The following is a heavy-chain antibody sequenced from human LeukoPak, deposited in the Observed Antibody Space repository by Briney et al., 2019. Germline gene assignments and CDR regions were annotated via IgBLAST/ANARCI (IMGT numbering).Heavy chain of an antibody. V-gene: IGHV4-31*03. Sequence: SQTLSLTCTVSGGSISSGSYYWSWIRQHPGEGLEWIGNFYYSGSTYYNPSLKNRVIISVDTSKKQFSLNLSSVTAADTAVYYCARGIWYYGSGSYLDYWGQGTLVTVSS. CDR3: ARGIWYYGSGSYLDY. CDR1: GGSISSGSYY. CDR2: FYYSGST. D-gene: IGHD3-10*01. J-gene: IGHJ4*02.